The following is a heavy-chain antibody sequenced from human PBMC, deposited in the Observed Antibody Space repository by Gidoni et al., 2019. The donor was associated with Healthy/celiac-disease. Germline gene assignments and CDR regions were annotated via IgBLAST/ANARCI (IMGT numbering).Heavy chain of an antibody. J-gene: IGHJ6*02. CDR2: ISYDGINK. D-gene: IGHD4-17*01. Sequence: CAASGFTFSSYGMHWVRQAPGKGLEWVAVISYDGINKYYADSVKGRFTISRDNSKNTLYLQMNSLRAEDTAVYYCAKAYDYYYYYGMDVWGQGTTVTVSS. CDR1: GFTFSSYG. CDR3: AKAYDYYYYYGMDV. V-gene: IGHV3-30*18.